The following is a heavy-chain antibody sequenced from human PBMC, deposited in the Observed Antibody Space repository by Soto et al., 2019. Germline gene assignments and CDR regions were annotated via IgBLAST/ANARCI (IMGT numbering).Heavy chain of an antibody. V-gene: IGHV1-18*01. J-gene: IGHJ5*02. D-gene: IGHD3-22*01. CDR1: GYTFTSYG. CDR3: ARDSTHGSGYYL. Sequence: QVQLVQSGAEVKKPGASVKVSGKASGYTFTSYGINWVRQAPGQGLEWMGWISPYNGDTNYALKLQGRVTVTTDTSTSTAYMELRSLRPDDTAVYYCARDSTHGSGYYLWGQGTLVTVSS. CDR2: ISPYNGDT.